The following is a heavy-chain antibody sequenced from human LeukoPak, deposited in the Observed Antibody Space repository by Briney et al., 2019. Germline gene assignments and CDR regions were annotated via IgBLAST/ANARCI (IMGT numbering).Heavy chain of an antibody. Sequence: PGGSLRLSCAASGFTFSGSAMHWVRQASGKGLEWVGRIRSKANSYATAYAASVKGRFTISRDDSKNTAYLQMNSLKTEDTAVYYCTRQRQLVEVGWFDPWGQGTLVTVSS. CDR2: IRSKANSYAT. CDR1: GFTFSGSA. CDR3: TRQRQLVEVGWFDP. V-gene: IGHV3-73*01. D-gene: IGHD6-13*01. J-gene: IGHJ5*02.